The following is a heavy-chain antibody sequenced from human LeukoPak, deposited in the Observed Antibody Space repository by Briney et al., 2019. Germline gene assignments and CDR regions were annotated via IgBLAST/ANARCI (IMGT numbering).Heavy chain of an antibody. CDR2: IKQDGSEK. V-gene: IGHV3-7*05. J-gene: IGHJ5*02. D-gene: IGHD5-24*01. CDR1: GFNFEDYA. CDR3: ARASDPWLQLT. Sequence: PGGSLRLSCVASGFNFEDYAMHWVRQAPGKGLEWVGNIKQDGSEKRYADSVRGRFSISRDNAQTSLYLQMNSLRAEDTAVYYCARASDPWLQLTWGQGTLVTVSS.